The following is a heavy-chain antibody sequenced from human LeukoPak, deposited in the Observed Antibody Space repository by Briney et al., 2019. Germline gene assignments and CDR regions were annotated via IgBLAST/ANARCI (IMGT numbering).Heavy chain of an antibody. V-gene: IGHV4-38-2*02. J-gene: IGHJ6*03. CDR1: GYSISSGYY. CDR3: ASQARPDGGYYYHMDV. CDR2: IYHSGST. D-gene: IGHD6-6*01. Sequence: PSETLSLTCTVSGYSISSGYYWGWIRQPPGKGLEWIGSIYHSGSTYYNPSLKSRVTISVDTSKNQFSLKLSSVTAADTAVYYCASQARPDGGYYYHMDVWGKGTTVTVSS.